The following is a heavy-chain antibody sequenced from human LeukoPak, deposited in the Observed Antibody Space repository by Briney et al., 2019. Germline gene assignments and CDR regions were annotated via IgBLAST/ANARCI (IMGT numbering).Heavy chain of an antibody. V-gene: IGHV3-20*04. Sequence: GALRLSCAASGFTFDDYGMSWVRQAPGKGLEWVCNINWNGGSTGYADSVKGRFTISRDNAKNSLYLQMNSLRAEDTALYYCARSYYDSWSGLDYWGQGTLVTVSS. CDR3: ARSYYDSWSGLDY. D-gene: IGHD3-3*01. CDR1: GFTFDDYG. CDR2: INWNGGST. J-gene: IGHJ4*02.